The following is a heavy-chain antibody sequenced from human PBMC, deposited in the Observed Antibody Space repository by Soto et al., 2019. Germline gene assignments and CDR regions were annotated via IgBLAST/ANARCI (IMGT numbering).Heavy chain of an antibody. CDR2: INPNSGGT. CDR1: GYTFTGYY. V-gene: IGHV1-2*02. CDR3: ARATPDSSGYYSEYFQH. Sequence: ASVKVSCKASGYTFTGYYMHWVRQAPGQGLEWMGWINPNSGGTNYAQKFQGRVTMTRDTSISTAYMELSRLRSDDTAVYYCARATPDSSGYYSEYFQHWGRGTLVTVSS. D-gene: IGHD3-22*01. J-gene: IGHJ1*01.